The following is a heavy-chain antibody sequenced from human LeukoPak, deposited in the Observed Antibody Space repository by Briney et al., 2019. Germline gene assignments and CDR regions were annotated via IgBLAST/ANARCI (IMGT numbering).Heavy chain of an antibody. V-gene: IGHV3-7*01. D-gene: IGHD6-19*01. J-gene: IGHJ4*02. Sequence: PGGSLRLSCAPSGFTFGNYWMSWVRQAPGKGLEWVANIKQDASEKYYVDSLKGRFTISRDNAKNSLYLQMNSLRVEDTAVYYCARVRGLAVSKADYFDLWGQGTLVTVSS. CDR1: GFTFGNYW. CDR2: IKQDASEK. CDR3: ARVRGLAVSKADYFDL.